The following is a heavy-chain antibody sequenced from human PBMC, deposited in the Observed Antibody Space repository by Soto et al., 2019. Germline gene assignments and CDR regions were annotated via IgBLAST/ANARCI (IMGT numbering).Heavy chain of an antibody. D-gene: IGHD1-7*01. CDR1: GYNFTSYG. CDR2: ISAYNGNT. J-gene: IGHJ4*02. CDR3: AIVGIENWNYHTGHDY. Sequence: QVQLVQSGAEVKKPGASVKVSCKASGYNFTSYGISWVRQAPGQGLEWMGWISAYNGNTNYAQKLQGRVTMTTDPSTSTAYMELRSLRSDDTAVDYGAIVGIENWNYHTGHDYWGQGTLVTVSS. V-gene: IGHV1-18*01.